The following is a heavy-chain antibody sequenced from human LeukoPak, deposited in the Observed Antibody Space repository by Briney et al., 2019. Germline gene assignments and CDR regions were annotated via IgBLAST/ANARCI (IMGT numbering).Heavy chain of an antibody. Sequence: GESLKISCKGSGYSYSTYWIGWVRQMPGKGLEWMGIIYPGDSDTRYSPSFQGQVTISADKSISTAYLQWSSLKASDTAMYYCARRTDRSFWYLDYWGQGTLVTVSS. V-gene: IGHV5-51*01. CDR1: GYSYSTYW. J-gene: IGHJ4*02. CDR2: IYPGDSDT. CDR3: ARRTDRSFWYLDY.